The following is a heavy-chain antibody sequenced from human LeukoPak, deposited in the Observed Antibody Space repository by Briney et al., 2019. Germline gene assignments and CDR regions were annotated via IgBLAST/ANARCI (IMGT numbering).Heavy chain of an antibody. V-gene: IGHV4-59*12. J-gene: IGHJ6*02. D-gene: IGHD3-10*01. CDR3: ARPPWATMVRGQSHQPNGMDV. Sequence: PSETLSLTCTVSGGSISSYYWSWIRQPPGKGLEWIGYIYYSGSTNYNPSLKSRVTISVDTSKNQFSLKLSSVTAADTAVYYCARPPWATMVRGQSHQPNGMDVWGQGTTVTVSS. CDR1: GGSISSYY. CDR2: IYYSGST.